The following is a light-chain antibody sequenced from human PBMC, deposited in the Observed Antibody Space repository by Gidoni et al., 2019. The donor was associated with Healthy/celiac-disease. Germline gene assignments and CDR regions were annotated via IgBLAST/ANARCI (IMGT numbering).Light chain of an antibody. CDR3: QQYDNLYT. V-gene: IGKV1-33*01. CDR1: QDISNY. Sequence: DIQMTQSPSSLSASVGDRVTITCQASQDISNYLNWYQQKPGKAPKLLIYDASNLETGVPSRFSGSGSGTDFTFTISSLQPEDIATYYCQQYDNLYTFGQXTKLEIK. J-gene: IGKJ2*01. CDR2: DAS.